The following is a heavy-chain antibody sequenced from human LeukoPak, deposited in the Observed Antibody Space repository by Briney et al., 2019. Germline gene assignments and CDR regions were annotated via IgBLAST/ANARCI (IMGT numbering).Heavy chain of an antibody. CDR2: IYSGGST. CDR1: GFTVSSNY. Sequence: GGSLRLSCAASGFTVSSNYMSWVRQAPGKGLEWVSVIYSGGSTYYADSVKGRFTISRDNSKNTLYLQMNSLRAEDTAVYYCARAHGRYCSSTSCRTDDAFDIWGQGTMVTVSP. CDR3: ARAHGRYCSSTSCRTDDAFDI. D-gene: IGHD2-2*01. J-gene: IGHJ3*02. V-gene: IGHV3-66*02.